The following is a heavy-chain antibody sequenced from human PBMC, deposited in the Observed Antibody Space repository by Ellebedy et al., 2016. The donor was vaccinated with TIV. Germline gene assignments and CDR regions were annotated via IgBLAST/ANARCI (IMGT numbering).Heavy chain of an antibody. J-gene: IGHJ4*02. D-gene: IGHD6-13*01. CDR1: GFTFSMYA. Sequence: PGGSLRLSCAASGFTFSMYAMHWVRQAPGKGLDWVAVISFDATDEYYADSVKGRFTISRDNSKNTLYLEMNSLRPDDTAVYSCARGDSSSSLVPPGYWGQGTLVTVSS. V-gene: IGHV3-30*04. CDR2: ISFDATDE. CDR3: ARGDSSSSLVPPGY.